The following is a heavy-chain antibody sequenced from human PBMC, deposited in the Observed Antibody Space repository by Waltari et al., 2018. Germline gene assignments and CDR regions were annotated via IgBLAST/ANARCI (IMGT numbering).Heavy chain of an antibody. CDR1: GFIFNNYW. Sequence: EVQLVESGGGLVQPGGSLRLSCAASGFIFNNYWMHLVRQAPGKGLVSVSHINTDGSITNYADSVKGRFTISRDNAKNTLFLQMNSLRAEDTAVYYCVMYSSSFLGDCWGQGTLVTVSS. J-gene: IGHJ4*02. D-gene: IGHD6-13*01. V-gene: IGHV3-74*01. CDR2: INTDGSIT. CDR3: VMYSSSFLGDC.